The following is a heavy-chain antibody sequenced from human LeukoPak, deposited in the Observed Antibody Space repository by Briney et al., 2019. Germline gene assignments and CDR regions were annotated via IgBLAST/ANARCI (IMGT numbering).Heavy chain of an antibody. Sequence: GESLKISCKGSGYSFTSYWIGWVRQMPGNGLEWMGIIFPGDSDTRYSPSFQGQVTISADKSISTAYLQWSSLKASDTAMYYCARHNYGLGYYYYYGMDVWGQGTTVTVSS. CDR3: ARHNYGLGYYYYYGMDV. CDR2: IFPGDSDT. D-gene: IGHD4-17*01. CDR1: GYSFTSYW. J-gene: IGHJ6*02. V-gene: IGHV5-51*01.